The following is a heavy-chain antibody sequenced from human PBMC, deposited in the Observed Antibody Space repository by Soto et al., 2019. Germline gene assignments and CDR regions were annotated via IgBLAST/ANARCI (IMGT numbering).Heavy chain of an antibody. CDR3: ATNYGSGSTHFDS. CDR2: VIPMVEMS. D-gene: IGHD3-10*01. CDR1: RGTFTYNT. Sequence: QVQLVQSGAEVKKPGSSVKVSCTASRGTFTYNTISWVRQAPGQGLEWLGRVIPMVEMSSYAQKFQGRVTITADKSTSTVYMVLKNLRSEDTAVYYCATNYGSGSTHFDSWGQGTLVTVSS. V-gene: IGHV1-69*02. J-gene: IGHJ4*02.